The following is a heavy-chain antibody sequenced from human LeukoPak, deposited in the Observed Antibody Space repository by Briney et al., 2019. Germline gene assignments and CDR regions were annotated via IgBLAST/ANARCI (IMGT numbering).Heavy chain of an antibody. V-gene: IGHV3-74*03. CDR2: ISDDGSIT. D-gene: IGHD3-22*01. J-gene: IGHJ4*02. CDR1: GFTFGRDW. Sequence: PGGSLRLSCAASGFTFGRDWMHWVRQAPGKGPVWVSRISDDGSITTYADSVKGRFTISRDNAKSTMFLQMNSLRAEDTAVYFCARRYYETNVYDRHFDHWGQGILVTVSS. CDR3: ARRYYETNVYDRHFDH.